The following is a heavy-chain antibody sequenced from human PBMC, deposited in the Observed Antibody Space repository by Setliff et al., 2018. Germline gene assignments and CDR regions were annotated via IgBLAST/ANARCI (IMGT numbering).Heavy chain of an antibody. J-gene: IGHJ6*03. D-gene: IGHD6-19*01. Sequence: SETLSLTCTVSGYSISSGRYWSWIRQPAGKGLEWIGHIYIGGSANYNPSLKSRVTMSIDTSKNQFSLKLNSVTAADMAVYYCAREQWLDPPGYYYMDVWAKGTTVTVSS. CDR2: IYIGGSA. CDR1: GYSISSGRY. V-gene: IGHV4-61*09. CDR3: AREQWLDPPGYYYMDV.